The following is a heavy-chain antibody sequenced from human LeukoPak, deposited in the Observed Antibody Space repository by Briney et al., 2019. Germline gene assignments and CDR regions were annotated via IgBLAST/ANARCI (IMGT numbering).Heavy chain of an antibody. Sequence: GESRNISGKGSEYSFTSYWFSWVGQLPGKGLEWMGRIDHSDSYTNYSPSYQGHVTISADKSISTAYLQWNSLKDSDTAMYYCARSACSTTSCYVFCDYWAQGTLVSVSS. V-gene: IGHV5-10-1*01. J-gene: IGHJ4*02. CDR3: ARSACSTTSCYVFCDY. CDR1: EYSFTSYW. D-gene: IGHD2-2*01. CDR2: IDHSDSYT.